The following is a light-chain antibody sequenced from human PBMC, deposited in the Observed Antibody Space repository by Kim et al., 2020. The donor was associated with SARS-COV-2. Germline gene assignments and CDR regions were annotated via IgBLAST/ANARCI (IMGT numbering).Light chain of an antibody. J-gene: IGKJ2*01. CDR1: QDISNS. V-gene: IGKV1-33*01. Sequence: SASVGDRVTITCQASQDISNSLNWYQQRSGKAPKRLIYDASNLETGVPSRFSGSGSGTDFTFTINSLQPEDFATYYCQQYDNLPYTFGQGTKLEI. CDR3: QQYDNLPYT. CDR2: DAS.